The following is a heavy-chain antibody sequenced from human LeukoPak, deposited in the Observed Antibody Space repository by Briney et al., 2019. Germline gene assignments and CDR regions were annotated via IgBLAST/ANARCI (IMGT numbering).Heavy chain of an antibody. CDR1: GFTFSSYA. D-gene: IGHD6-13*01. CDR2: ISYDGSNK. CDR3: ARDLYEQQLVRKDH. J-gene: IGHJ4*02. V-gene: IGHV3-30-3*01. Sequence: GGSLRLSCAASGFTFSSYAMHWVRQAPGKGLEWVAVISYDGSNKYYADSVKGRFTISRDNSKNTLYLQMNSLRAEDTAVYYCARDLYEQQLVRKDHWGQGTLVTVSS.